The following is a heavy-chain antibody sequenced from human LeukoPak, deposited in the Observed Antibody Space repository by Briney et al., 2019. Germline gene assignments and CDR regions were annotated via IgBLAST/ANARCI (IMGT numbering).Heavy chain of an antibody. V-gene: IGHV4-34*01. Sequence: SETLSLTCAVYGGSFSGYYWSWIRQPPGKGLEWIGEINHSGSTNYNPSLKGRVTISVDTSKNQFSLKLSSVTAADTAVYYCARFVLRYFDWSKMYYFDYWGQGTLVTVSS. D-gene: IGHD3-9*01. CDR3: ARFVLRYFDWSKMYYFDY. CDR1: GGSFSGYY. J-gene: IGHJ4*02. CDR2: INHSGST.